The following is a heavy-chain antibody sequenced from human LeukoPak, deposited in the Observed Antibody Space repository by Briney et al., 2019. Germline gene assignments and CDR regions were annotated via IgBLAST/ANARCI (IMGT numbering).Heavy chain of an antibody. CDR3: ARARELLSWFDP. CDR2: IYTSGST. Sequence: SETLSLTYTVSGGSIGSGSYYWSWIRQPAGKGLEWIGRIYTSGSTNYNPSLKSRVTISVDTSKNQFSLKLTSVTVADTAVYYCARARELLSWFDPWGQGTLVTVSS. D-gene: IGHD1-26*01. V-gene: IGHV4-61*02. CDR1: GGSIGSGSYY. J-gene: IGHJ5*02.